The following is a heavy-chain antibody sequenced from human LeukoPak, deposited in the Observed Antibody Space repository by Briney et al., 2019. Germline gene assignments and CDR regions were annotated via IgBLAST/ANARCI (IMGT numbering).Heavy chain of an antibody. J-gene: IGHJ3*02. CDR3: ARIGYCSSTSCYSSNAFDI. Sequence: ASVKVSCKASGYTFTGYYMHWVRQAPGQGLEWMGWINPNSGGTNYAQKFQGRVTMTMDTSISTAYMELSRLRSDDTAVYYCARIGYCSSTSCYSSNAFDIWGQGTMVTVSS. CDR1: GYTFTGYY. D-gene: IGHD2-2*01. CDR2: INPNSGGT. V-gene: IGHV1-2*02.